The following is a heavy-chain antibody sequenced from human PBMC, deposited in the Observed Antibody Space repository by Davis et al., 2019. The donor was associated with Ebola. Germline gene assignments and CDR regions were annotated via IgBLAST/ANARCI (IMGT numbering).Heavy chain of an antibody. CDR1: GFTFSNAW. CDR3: AACQASVSGELLH. D-gene: IGHD2-15*01. Sequence: PGGSLRLSCAASGFTFSNAWMTWVRQAPGKGLEWVGRIKSKTDDETIDYAAPVKGRFTISRDDSKNTLYLQMNSLKTEDTAVYYCAACQASVSGELLHWGQGTLVTVSS. CDR2: IKSKTDDETI. V-gene: IGHV3-15*01. J-gene: IGHJ4*02.